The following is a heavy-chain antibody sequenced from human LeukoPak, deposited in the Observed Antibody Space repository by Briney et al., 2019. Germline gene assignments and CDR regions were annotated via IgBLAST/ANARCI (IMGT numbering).Heavy chain of an antibody. CDR2: VYQTGST. CDR1: GGSINSGVYY. J-gene: IGHJ4*02. CDR3: ASKLGGSYYFDY. V-gene: IGHV4-31*03. Sequence: SETLSLTCTVSGGSINSGVYYWSWIRQHPGKGPEWIGYVYQTGSTYYNPSLKSRVTMSVDTSKNQFSLKLSSATAADAAVYYCASKLGGSYYFDYWGQGTLVTVSS. D-gene: IGHD3-10*01.